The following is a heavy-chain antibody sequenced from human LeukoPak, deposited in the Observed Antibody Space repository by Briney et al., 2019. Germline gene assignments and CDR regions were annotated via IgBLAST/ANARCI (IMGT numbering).Heavy chain of an antibody. CDR2: ISGSGGGT. J-gene: IGHJ4*02. Sequence: GGSLRLSCAASGFTFSSYAMSWVRQAPGKGLEWVSAISGSGGGTYYADSVKGRFTISRDNSKNTLYLQMNSLRAEDTAVYYCSKDQEYSGYDEAGGDFGYWGQGTLVAVSS. CDR3: SKDQEYSGYDEAGGDFGY. CDR1: GFTFSSYA. V-gene: IGHV3-23*01. D-gene: IGHD5-12*01.